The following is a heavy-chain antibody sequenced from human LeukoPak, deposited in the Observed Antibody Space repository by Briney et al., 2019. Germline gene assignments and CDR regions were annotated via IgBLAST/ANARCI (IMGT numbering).Heavy chain of an antibody. D-gene: IGHD5-18*01. CDR2: FEPEDGET. CDR1: GHTLSEPS. V-gene: IGHV1-24*01. CDR3: ATGFGYNSGDRDY. J-gene: IGHJ4*02. Sequence: GSAKVSCKVSGHTLSEPSIYWVRPAPGKGLEWMGGFEPEDGETIYAQKFQGRVTMTEGTSTDTAYMDLSSLRSEDTAVYYCATGFGYNSGDRDYWGQGTLVTVSS.